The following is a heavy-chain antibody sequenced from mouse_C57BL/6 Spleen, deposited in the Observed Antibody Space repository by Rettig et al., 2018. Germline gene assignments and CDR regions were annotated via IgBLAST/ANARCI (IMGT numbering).Heavy chain of an antibody. CDR2: INTYSGVP. J-gene: IGHJ2*01. Sequence: GKGLKWMGWINTYSGVPTYADDFKGRFAFSLETSASTAYLQINNLKNDDTATYFCARGPFDYWGQGTTLTVSS. CDR3: ARGPFDY. V-gene: IGHV9-3*01.